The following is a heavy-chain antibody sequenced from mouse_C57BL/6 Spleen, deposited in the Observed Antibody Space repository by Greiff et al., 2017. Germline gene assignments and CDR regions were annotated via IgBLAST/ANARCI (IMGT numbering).Heavy chain of an antibody. CDR2: INPSTGGT. V-gene: IGHV1-42*01. J-gene: IGHJ2*01. Sequence: EVQLQQSGPELVKPGASVKISCKASGYSFTGYYMNWVKQSPEKSLEWIGEINPSTGGTTYTQKFKAKATLTVDKSSSTAYMQLKSLTSEDSAVYYCARNSNYEDYWGQGTTLTVSS. CDR1: GYSFTGYY. D-gene: IGHD2-5*01. CDR3: ARNSNYEDY.